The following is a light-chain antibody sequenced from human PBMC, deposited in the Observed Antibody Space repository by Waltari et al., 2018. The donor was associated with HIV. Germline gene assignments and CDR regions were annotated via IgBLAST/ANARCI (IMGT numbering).Light chain of an antibody. CDR3: QSYDSSLSGSV. CDR2: NDN. Sequence: QSVLTQPPSVSGAPGQRVTLSCTGSSANIGPHAVHWYQQVPGRAPNLLIYNDNNRPSGVPDRFSGSKSGTSASLAITGLQAEDETDYYCQSYDSSLSGSVFGGGTKLTVL. V-gene: IGLV1-40*01. CDR1: SANIGPHA. J-gene: IGLJ2*01.